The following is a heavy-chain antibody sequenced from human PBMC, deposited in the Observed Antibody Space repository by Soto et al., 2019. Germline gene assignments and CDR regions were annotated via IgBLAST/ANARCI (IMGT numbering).Heavy chain of an antibody. Sequence: SETLSLTCTVSGGSISSGGYYWSWIRQHPGKGLEWIGYIYYSGSTYYNPSLKSRVTISVDTSKNQFSLKLSSVTAADTAVYYCARGVLLDYYYYDSSGYYPYYFDYWGQGTLVTVSS. D-gene: IGHD3-22*01. J-gene: IGHJ4*02. CDR3: ARGVLLDYYYYDSSGYYPYYFDY. CDR2: IYYSGST. V-gene: IGHV4-31*03. CDR1: GGSISSGGYY.